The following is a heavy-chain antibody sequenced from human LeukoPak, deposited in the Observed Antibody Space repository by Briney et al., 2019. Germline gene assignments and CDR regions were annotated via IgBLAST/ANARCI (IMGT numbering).Heavy chain of an antibody. CDR2: ITASGGNT. CDR1: GFTFSSYA. D-gene: IGHD5-18*01. Sequence: TGGSLRLSCAASGFTFSSYAMGWVRQAPGKGLGWVSAITASGGNTYYADSVKGRFTISRDNSKNTLYLQVNSLRAEDTAVYYCAKGNGYSYGRYYFDYWGQGTLVTVSS. CDR3: AKGNGYSYGRYYFDY. J-gene: IGHJ4*02. V-gene: IGHV3-23*01.